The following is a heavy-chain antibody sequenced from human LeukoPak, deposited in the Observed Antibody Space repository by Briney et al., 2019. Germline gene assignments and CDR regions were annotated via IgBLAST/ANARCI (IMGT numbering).Heavy chain of an antibody. Sequence: GGTLRLSCAASGFTFSSYGMSWVRQAPGKGLEWVSAISGSGGSTYYADSVKGRFTISRDNSKNTLYLQMNSLRAEDTAVYYCATLSDYDILTGRAGGFDYWGQGTLVTVSS. V-gene: IGHV3-23*01. J-gene: IGHJ4*02. CDR2: ISGSGGST. CDR1: GFTFSSYG. CDR3: ATLSDYDILTGRAGGFDY. D-gene: IGHD3-9*01.